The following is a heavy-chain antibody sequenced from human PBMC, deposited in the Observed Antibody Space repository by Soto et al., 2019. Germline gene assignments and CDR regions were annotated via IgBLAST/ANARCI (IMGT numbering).Heavy chain of an antibody. J-gene: IGHJ4*02. Sequence: GGSLRLSCAASGFTFSRYWLTWVRQAPGKGLEWVANIKEDGSEIYYVGSVKGRFTTSRDNAKNSLYLQMNSLRAEDTAVYYCARVVSGRDYGDSIDCWGRGTLVTVSS. D-gene: IGHD4-17*01. CDR2: IKEDGSEI. V-gene: IGHV3-7*03. CDR3: ARVVSGRDYGDSIDC. CDR1: GFTFSRYW.